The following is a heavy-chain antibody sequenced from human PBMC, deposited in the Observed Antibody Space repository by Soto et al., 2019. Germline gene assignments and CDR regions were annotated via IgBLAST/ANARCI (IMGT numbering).Heavy chain of an antibody. D-gene: IGHD4-17*01. CDR2: IYYSGST. V-gene: IGHV4-39*01. J-gene: IGHJ4*02. Sequence: SETLSLTCTVSGGSISSSSYYWGWIRQPPGKGLEWIGSIYYSGSTYYNPSLKSRVTISVDTSKDQFSLKLSSVTAADTAVYYCARTHDYGHYYFDYWGQGTLVTVS. CDR3: ARTHDYGHYYFDY. CDR1: GGSISSSSYY.